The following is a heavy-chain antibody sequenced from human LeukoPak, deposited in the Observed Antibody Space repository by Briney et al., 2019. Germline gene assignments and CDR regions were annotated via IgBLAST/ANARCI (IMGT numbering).Heavy chain of an antibody. V-gene: IGHV4-30-4*01. CDR2: IYYGGST. J-gene: IGHJ4*02. CDR3: ARGRWVTHFDY. D-gene: IGHD5-18*01. Sequence: PSQTLSLTCTVSGGSISSGDYYWSWIRQPPGKGLEWIGYIYYGGSTYYNPSLKSRVTISVDTSKNQFSLKLSSVTAADTAVYYCARGRWVTHFDYWGQGTLVTVSS. CDR1: GGSISSGDYY.